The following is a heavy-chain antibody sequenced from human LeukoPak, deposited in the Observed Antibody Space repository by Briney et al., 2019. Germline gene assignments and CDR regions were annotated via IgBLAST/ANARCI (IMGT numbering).Heavy chain of an antibody. Sequence: GGSLRLSCAASGFTFSNAWMSWVRQAPGKGLEWVANIKQDGSEIHYVDSVKGRFTISRDNAKNSLYLQVNSLRAEDMAVYYCARGAAAGTSVGGNFDYWGQGTLVTVSS. CDR2: IKQDGSEI. V-gene: IGHV3-7*01. CDR1: GFTFSNAW. D-gene: IGHD6-13*01. J-gene: IGHJ4*02. CDR3: ARGAAAGTSVGGNFDY.